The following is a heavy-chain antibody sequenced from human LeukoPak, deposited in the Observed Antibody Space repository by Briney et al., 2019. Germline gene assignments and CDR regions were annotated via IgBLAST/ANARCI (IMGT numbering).Heavy chain of an antibody. CDR3: AKAPVTTCSGAYCYPFDY. V-gene: IGHV3-23*01. Sequence: PGGSLRLSCAASGFTLSSYAMSWVRQAPGKGLEWVSAISVSSNTYHADSVKGRFTISRDSSKNTLYLQMNRLRAEDAAVYYCAKAPVTTCSGAYCYPFDYWGQGTLVTVSS. CDR1: GFTLSSYA. D-gene: IGHD2-21*01. CDR2: ISVSSNT. J-gene: IGHJ4*02.